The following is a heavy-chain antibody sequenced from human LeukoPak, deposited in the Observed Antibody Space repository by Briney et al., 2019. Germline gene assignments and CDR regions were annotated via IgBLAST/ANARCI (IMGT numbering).Heavy chain of an antibody. CDR1: GGSFSGYY. Sequence: KPSETLSLTCAVYGGSFSGYYWSWIRQPAGKGLEWIGRIYTSGSTNYNPSLKSRVTMSVDTSKNQFSLKLSSVTAADTAVYYCARDRGAAARDWGQGTLVTVSS. J-gene: IGHJ4*02. CDR3: ARDRGAAARD. V-gene: IGHV4-4*07. CDR2: IYTSGST. D-gene: IGHD6-13*01.